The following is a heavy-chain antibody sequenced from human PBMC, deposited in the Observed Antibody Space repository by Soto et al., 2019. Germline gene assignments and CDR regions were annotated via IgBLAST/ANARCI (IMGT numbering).Heavy chain of an antibody. CDR1: GFTFSSYG. J-gene: IGHJ4*02. V-gene: IGHV3-33*01. CDR2: IWYDGSNK. Sequence: GGSLRLSCAASGFTFSSYGMHWVRQAPGKGLEWVAVIWYDGSNKYYADSVKGRFTISRDNSKNTLYLQMNSLRAEDTAVYYCARGLGIAAADLDYWGQGTLVTVSS. CDR3: ARGLGIAAADLDY. D-gene: IGHD6-13*01.